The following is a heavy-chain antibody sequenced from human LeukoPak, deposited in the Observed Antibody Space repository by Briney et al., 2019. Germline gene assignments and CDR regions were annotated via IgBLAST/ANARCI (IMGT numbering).Heavy chain of an antibody. CDR2: IIPIFGTA. Sequence: GASVKVSCKASGYTFTSYGISWVRQAPGQGLEWMGGIIPIFGTANYAQKFQGRVTITADESTSTAYMELSSLRSEDTAVYYCARLSSTSFSYVHYYYGMDVWGKGTTVTVSS. CDR3: ARLSSTSFSYVHYYYGMDV. D-gene: IGHD2-2*01. V-gene: IGHV1-69*13. CDR1: GYTFTSYG. J-gene: IGHJ6*04.